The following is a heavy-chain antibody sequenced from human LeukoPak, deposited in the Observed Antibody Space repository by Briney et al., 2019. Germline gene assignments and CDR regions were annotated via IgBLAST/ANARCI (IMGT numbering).Heavy chain of an antibody. CDR2: INPNSGGT. V-gene: IGHV1-2*02. Sequence: GASVKVSCKASGYTFTGYYMRWVRQAPGQGLEWIGWINPNSGGTNYAQKFQGRVTMTRDTSISTAYMELSRLRSDDTAVYYCAREDTYYYDSSGYYYHDYWGQGTLVTVSS. J-gene: IGHJ4*02. D-gene: IGHD3-22*01. CDR3: AREDTYYYDSSGYYYHDY. CDR1: GYTFTGYY.